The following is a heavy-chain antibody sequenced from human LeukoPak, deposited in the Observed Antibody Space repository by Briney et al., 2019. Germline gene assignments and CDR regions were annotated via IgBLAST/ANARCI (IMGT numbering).Heavy chain of an antibody. D-gene: IGHD6-6*01. CDR3: ASGSSSSRYNWFDP. V-gene: IGHV5-51*01. CDR2: IYPSDSDT. J-gene: IGHJ5*02. Sequence: GESLKISCKGSEYDFSNYWIGWVRQVPGKGLEWMGIIYPSDSDTRYSPSFQGQVTISADKSTSTAYMELSGLRSEDTAVYYCASGSSSSRYNWFDPWGQGTLVTVSS. CDR1: EYDFSNYW.